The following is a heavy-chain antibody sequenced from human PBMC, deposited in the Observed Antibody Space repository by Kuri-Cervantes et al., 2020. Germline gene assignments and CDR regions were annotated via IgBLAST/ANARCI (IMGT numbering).Heavy chain of an antibody. V-gene: IGHV3-30*03. CDR3: ARTAPVAFDAFEI. Sequence: GGSLRLSCAASGFTFSNFGMHWVRQAPGKGLEWVAVMSNDGRNKYYADSVKGRFTISRDNSKNTVYLQMNSLRAEDTAVYYCARTAPVAFDAFEIWGQGTMVTVSS. CDR2: MSNDGRNK. CDR1: GFTFSNFG. D-gene: IGHD2-21*01. J-gene: IGHJ3*02.